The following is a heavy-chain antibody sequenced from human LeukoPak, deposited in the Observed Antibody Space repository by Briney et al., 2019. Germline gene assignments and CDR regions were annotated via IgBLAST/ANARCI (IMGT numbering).Heavy chain of an antibody. J-gene: IGHJ3*02. V-gene: IGHV1-8*03. CDR3: ARRSGSGRNPFHI. CDR1: GYTFTTYD. CDR2: MNPNSGNT. Sequence: ASVKVSCKASGYTFTTYDINWVRQATGQGLEWMGGMNPNSGNTGYAQKFQGRVTITRSTSISTAYMELSSLRSEDTAVYYCARRSGSGRNPFHIWGQGTMVTVSS. D-gene: IGHD3-10*01.